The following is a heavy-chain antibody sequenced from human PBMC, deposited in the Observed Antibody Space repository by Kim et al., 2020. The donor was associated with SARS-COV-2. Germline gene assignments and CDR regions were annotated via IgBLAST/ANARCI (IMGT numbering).Heavy chain of an antibody. D-gene: IGHD6-13*01. CDR1: GFTFSSYW. CDR3: ARGSFQQGFDP. V-gene: IGHV3-74*01. Sequence: GGSPRLSCEASGFTFSSYWMNWVRQGPGKGLVWVSRIKSDGSDTHYADSVKGRFTISRDNAKNTLHLQLNSLGVEDTAIYYCARGSFQQGFDPWGQGTIVTVSS. CDR2: IKSDGSDT. J-gene: IGHJ5*02.